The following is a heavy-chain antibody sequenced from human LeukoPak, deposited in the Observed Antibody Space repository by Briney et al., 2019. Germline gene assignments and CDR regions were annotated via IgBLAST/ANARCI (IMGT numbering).Heavy chain of an antibody. D-gene: IGHD4-23*01. CDR1: GFSFSSYG. J-gene: IGHJ4*02. CDR3: AQGHYVGNSEFLDN. Sequence: PERSLRLSCAASGFSFSSYGMYWVRQAPGKGLEWVALIYNDGGLPNYLDSVRGRFTISRDNSKNTLYLQMDSLRVEDTAVYYCAQGHYVGNSEFLDNWGQGSLVIVSS. V-gene: IGHV3-33*07. CDR2: IYNDGGLP.